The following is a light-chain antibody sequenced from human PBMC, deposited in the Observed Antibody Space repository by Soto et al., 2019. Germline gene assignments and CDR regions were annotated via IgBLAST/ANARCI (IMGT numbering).Light chain of an antibody. CDR3: QQRAIWRGVT. CDR2: DAS. J-gene: IGKJ3*01. CDR1: QSVSSNY. V-gene: IGKV3D-20*02. Sequence: DIVLTQSPGTLSLSPGERATLSCRASQSVSSNYLAWYQQKPGQAPSLLIFDASKRATGIPARFSGSGSGTDFTLTITSLEPEDFAVYYCQQRAIWRGVTFGPGTKVDIK.